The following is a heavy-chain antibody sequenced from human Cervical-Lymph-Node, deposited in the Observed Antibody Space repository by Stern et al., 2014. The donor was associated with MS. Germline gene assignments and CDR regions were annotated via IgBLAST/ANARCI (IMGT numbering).Heavy chain of an antibody. V-gene: IGHV3-33*01. CDR3: ARGSIAVAGTLDY. CDR1: GFTFRSYG. Sequence: QVQLVESGGGVAQPGRSLRLSCAASGFTFRSYGMHWVRQAPGQGLEWVAVIWYDGSNKYYADSVKGRFTISRDNSKNTLYLQMNSLRAEDTALYYCARGSIAVAGTLDYWGQGTLVTVSS. CDR2: IWYDGSNK. J-gene: IGHJ4*02. D-gene: IGHD6-19*01.